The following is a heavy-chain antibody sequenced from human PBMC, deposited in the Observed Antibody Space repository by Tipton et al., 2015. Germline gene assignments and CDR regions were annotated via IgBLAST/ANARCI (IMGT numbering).Heavy chain of an antibody. CDR1: GFSFTSSV. Sequence: QLVQSGAEVRKPGASVKVSCKASGFSFTSSVVQWVRQARGQRLERIGWIVVGSGNTNYAQNFQERVTITRDTSTSTAYMELRSLRSADTAVYYCAASTASYSGSYLGFGYWGQGTLVTVSS. V-gene: IGHV1-58*01. CDR3: AASTASYSGSYLGFGY. D-gene: IGHD1-26*01. CDR2: IVVGSGNT. J-gene: IGHJ4*02.